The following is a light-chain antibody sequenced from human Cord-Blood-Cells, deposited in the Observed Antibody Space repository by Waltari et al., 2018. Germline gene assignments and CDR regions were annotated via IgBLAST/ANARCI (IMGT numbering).Light chain of an antibody. J-gene: IGKJ3*01. CDR2: AAS. CDR1: QSISRY. Sequence: DIQMTQSPSSLSASVGDRVTITCRASQSISRYLNWYQQKAGKAPKLLIYAASSLQSGVPSRCSVSGSGTDFTLPILSLQPEDVASYYCQQSYITPPITFGPGTRVDIK. V-gene: IGKV1-39*01. CDR3: QQSYITPPIT.